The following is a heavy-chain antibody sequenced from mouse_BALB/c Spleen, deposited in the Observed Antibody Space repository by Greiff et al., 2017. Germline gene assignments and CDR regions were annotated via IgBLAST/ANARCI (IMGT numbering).Heavy chain of an antibody. D-gene: IGHD1-1*01. J-gene: IGHJ4*01. CDR3: ARGKNYYGSSDAMDY. CDR2: INPSNGRT. V-gene: IGHV1S81*02. Sequence: QVQLQQPGAELVKPGASVKLSCKASGYTFTSYWMHWVKQRPGQGLEWIGEINPSNGRTNYNEKFKSKATLTVDKSSSTAYMQLSSLTSEDSAVYYCARGKNYYGSSDAMDYWGQGTSVTVSS. CDR1: GYTFTSYW.